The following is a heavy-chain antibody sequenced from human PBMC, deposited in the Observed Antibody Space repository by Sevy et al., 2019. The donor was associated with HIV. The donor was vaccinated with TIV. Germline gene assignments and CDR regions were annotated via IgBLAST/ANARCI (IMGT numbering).Heavy chain of an antibody. CDR1: GFTVSDNY. CDR2: IDSDGSA. Sequence: GGSLRLSCAASGFTVSDNYMAWVRLAPGKGLEWVSLIDSDGSAYYADSVKGRFTISRDNVKNTLYLQINALRAEDTGLYFCARDRYYDASGYYYYYYGMDVWGQGPRSPSP. V-gene: IGHV3-66*01. D-gene: IGHD3-22*01. J-gene: IGHJ6*02. CDR3: ARDRYYDASGYYYYYYGMDV.